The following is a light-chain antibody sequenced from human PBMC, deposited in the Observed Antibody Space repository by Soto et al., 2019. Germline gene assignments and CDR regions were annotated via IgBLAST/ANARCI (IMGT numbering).Light chain of an antibody. V-gene: IGKV2-24*01. CDR3: VQFSHFPRT. CDR1: QSLVYSDGNTY. CDR2: QVS. J-gene: IGKJ1*01. Sequence: DIVLTQTPLSSPVTLGQPASISCRSSQSLVYSDGNTYLSWLQQRPGQPQRLLIYQVSNRFSGVPDRFSGSGAGTDFTLKISRVEAEDFGVYYCVQFSHFPRTFGQGTKVEIK.